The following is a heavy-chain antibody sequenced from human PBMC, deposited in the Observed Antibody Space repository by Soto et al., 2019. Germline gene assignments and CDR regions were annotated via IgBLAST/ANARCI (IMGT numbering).Heavy chain of an antibody. CDR2: IIPIFGTA. J-gene: IGHJ6*02. V-gene: IGHV1-69*13. Sequence: SVKVSCKASGGSFSGYAISWVRQAPGQGLEWMGGIIPIFGTADYAQKFQGRVTITADESTSTAYMELSSLRSEDTAVYYCASMYCSGGSCYFGPNRPFGPDYGMDVWGQGTTVTVSS. CDR1: GGSFSGYA. CDR3: ASMYCSGGSCYFGPNRPFGPDYGMDV. D-gene: IGHD2-15*01.